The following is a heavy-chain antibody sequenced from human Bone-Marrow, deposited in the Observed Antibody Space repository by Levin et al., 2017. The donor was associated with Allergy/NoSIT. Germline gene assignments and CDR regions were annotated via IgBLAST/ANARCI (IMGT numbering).Heavy chain of an antibody. CDR3: ARGRDYDFWTEGMDC. V-gene: IGHV3-53*01. Sequence: LSFSSSCFPFLRPSLSWVRQAPGKGLEWVSVIYRGGSTYYADSVKGRFTISRARSNNTLYLQMNSLRAEDTAVYYCARGRDYDFWTEGMDCWGQGTLVTVSS. CDR1: CFPFLRPS. J-gene: IGHJ4*02. CDR2: IYRGGST. D-gene: IGHD3-3*01.